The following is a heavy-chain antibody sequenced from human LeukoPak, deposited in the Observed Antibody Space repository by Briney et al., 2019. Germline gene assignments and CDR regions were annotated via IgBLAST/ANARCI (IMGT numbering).Heavy chain of an antibody. V-gene: IGHV3-7*01. Sequence: AGGSLRLSCAASGFTFSSYWMSWVRQAPGKGLEWVANIKQDGSEKYYVDSVKGRFTISRDNAKNSLYLQMNSLRAEDTAVYYCARDRPTVAGDAFDIWGQGTMVTVSS. CDR2: IKQDGSEK. D-gene: IGHD6-19*01. CDR3: ARDRPTVAGDAFDI. J-gene: IGHJ3*02. CDR1: GFTFSSYW.